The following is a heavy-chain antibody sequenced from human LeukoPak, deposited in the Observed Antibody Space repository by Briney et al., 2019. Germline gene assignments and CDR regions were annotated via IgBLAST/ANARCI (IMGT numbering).Heavy chain of an antibody. CDR2: ISGSGNST. J-gene: IGHJ3*02. CDR3: ARPQSPQWRRYDSHNDAFDI. Sequence: PGGSLRLSCAASGFTFDDYGMSWVRQAPGKGLEWVSAISGSGNSTYYADSVKGRFTISRDNSKNTLYLQINSLRVEDTAVYYCARPQSPQWRRYDSHNDAFDIWGQGTMVTVSS. CDR1: GFTFDDYG. D-gene: IGHD3-22*01. V-gene: IGHV3-23*01.